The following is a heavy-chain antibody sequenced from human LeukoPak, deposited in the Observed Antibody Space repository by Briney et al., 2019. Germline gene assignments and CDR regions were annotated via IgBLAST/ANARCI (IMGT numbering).Heavy chain of an antibody. J-gene: IGHJ5*02. CDR3: ARDNYYDSSGYGSGYNWFDP. V-gene: IGHV4-34*01. CDR1: GGSFSGYY. Sequence: PSETLSLTCAVYGGSFSGYYWSWIRQPPGKGLEWIGEINHSGSTNYNPSLKSRVTISVDTSKNQFSLKLSSVTAADTAVYYCARDNYYDSSGYGSGYNWFDPWGQGTLSPSPQ. CDR2: INHSGST. D-gene: IGHD3-22*01.